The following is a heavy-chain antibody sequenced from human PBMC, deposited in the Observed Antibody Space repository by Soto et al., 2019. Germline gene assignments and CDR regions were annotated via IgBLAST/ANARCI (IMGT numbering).Heavy chain of an antibody. CDR1: GGTFSSYA. D-gene: IGHD2-15*01. Sequence: GASVKVSCKASGGTFSSYAISWVRQAPGQGLEWMGGIIPIFGTANYAQKFQGRVTITADKSTSTAYMELSSLRSEDTAVYYCARDRDCSGGSCYGSWFDPWGQGTLVTVSS. V-gene: IGHV1-69*06. J-gene: IGHJ5*02. CDR3: ARDRDCSGGSCYGSWFDP. CDR2: IIPIFGTA.